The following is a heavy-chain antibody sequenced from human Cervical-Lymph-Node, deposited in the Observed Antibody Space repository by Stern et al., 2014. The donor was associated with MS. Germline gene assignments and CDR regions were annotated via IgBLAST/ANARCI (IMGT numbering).Heavy chain of an antibody. Sequence: QVQLMQSGGGVVQPGRSLRLSCAASGFSFNRYGMHWVRQAPGKGLEWVAVISHDGNNKDYADSVKGRFTISRDNSKNTLYLQMNSLRAEDTAVYFCAKDRWEWELPYYLDYWGQGTLVTVSS. D-gene: IGHD1-26*01. CDR2: ISHDGNNK. V-gene: IGHV3-30*18. J-gene: IGHJ4*02. CDR3: AKDRWEWELPYYLDY. CDR1: GFSFNRYG.